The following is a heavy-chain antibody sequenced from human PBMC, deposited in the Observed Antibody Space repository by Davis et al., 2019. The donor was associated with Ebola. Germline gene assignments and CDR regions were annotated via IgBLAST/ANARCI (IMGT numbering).Heavy chain of an antibody. V-gene: IGHV3-49*03. J-gene: IGHJ3*02. D-gene: IGHD3-22*01. CDR1: GFTFGDYA. CDR3: TRGGDDSSGYYFGFVSPFDI. CDR2: IRSKAYGGTT. Sequence: GESLKISCPASGFTFGDYAMSWFRQAPGKGLEWVGFIRSKAYGGTTEYAASVKGRFTISRDDSKSIAYLQMNSLKTEDTAVYYCTRGGDDSSGYYFGFVSPFDIWGQGTMVTVSS.